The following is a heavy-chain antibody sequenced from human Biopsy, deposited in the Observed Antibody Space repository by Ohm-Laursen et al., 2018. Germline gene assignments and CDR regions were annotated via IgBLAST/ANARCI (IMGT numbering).Heavy chain of an antibody. CDR1: GFPFHNYA. CDR3: ARNKPGSSSGSDFDY. J-gene: IGHJ4*02. D-gene: IGHD6-6*01. V-gene: IGHV3-53*01. CDR2: IYSGDRP. Sequence: SLRLSCAASGFPFHNYAMNWARQAPRKGLEWVSVIYSGDRPYYRESVRGRFTISRDNSKNTLYLQMNSLRADDTAVYYCARNKPGSSSGSDFDYWGQGTLVTVSS.